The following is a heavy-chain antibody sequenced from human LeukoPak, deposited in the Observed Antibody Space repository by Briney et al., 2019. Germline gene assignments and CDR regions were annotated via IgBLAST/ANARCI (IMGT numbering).Heavy chain of an antibody. V-gene: IGHV3-30-3*01. D-gene: IGHD5-24*01. Sequence: GGSLRLSCAASGFTFSSYAMHWVRQAPGKGLEWVAVISYDGSNKYYADSVKGRFTISRDNAKNSLYLQMNSLRAEDTALYYCAKDLGPGSMATSPGFDYWGQGTLVTVSS. J-gene: IGHJ4*02. CDR1: GFTFSSYA. CDR2: ISYDGSNK. CDR3: AKDLGPGSMATSPGFDY.